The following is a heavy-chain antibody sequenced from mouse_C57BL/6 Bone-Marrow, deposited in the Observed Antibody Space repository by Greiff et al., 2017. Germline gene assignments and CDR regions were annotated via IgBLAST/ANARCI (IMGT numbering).Heavy chain of an antibody. CDR2: ISNGGGST. CDR1: GFTFSDYY. Sequence: EVQVVASGGGLVQPGGSLKLSCAASGFTFSDYYMYWVRQTPEKRLEWVAYISNGGGSTYYPDTVKGRFTISRDNAKNTLYLQMSRLKSEYTAMYYCARRGYDGYYDYAMDYWGQGTSVTVSS. J-gene: IGHJ4*01. V-gene: IGHV5-12*01. D-gene: IGHD2-3*01. CDR3: ARRGYDGYYDYAMDY.